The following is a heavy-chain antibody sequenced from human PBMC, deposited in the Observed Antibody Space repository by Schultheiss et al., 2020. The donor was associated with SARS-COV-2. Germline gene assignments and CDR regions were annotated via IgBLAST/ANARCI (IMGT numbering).Heavy chain of an antibody. Sequence: LRLSCTVSGGSISSGGYYWSWIRQHPGKGLEWIGYIYYSGSTYYNPSLKSRVTISVDTSKNQFSLKLSSVTAADTAVYYCARSRGGYYDSIAFDIWGQGTMVTVSS. V-gene: IGHV4-31*03. J-gene: IGHJ3*02. CDR3: ARSRGGYYDSIAFDI. CDR2: IYYSGST. D-gene: IGHD3-22*01. CDR1: GGSISSGGYY.